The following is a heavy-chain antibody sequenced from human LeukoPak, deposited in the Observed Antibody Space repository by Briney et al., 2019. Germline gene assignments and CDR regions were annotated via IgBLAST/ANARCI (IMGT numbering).Heavy chain of an antibody. J-gene: IGHJ4*02. Sequence: PSETLSLTCAVYGGSFSGYYWSWIRQPPGKGLEWIGEINHSGSTNYNPSLKSRVTISVDTSKNQFSLKLSSVTAADTAVYYCARPHSRYSSSRIDYWGQGTLVTVSS. V-gene: IGHV4-34*01. D-gene: IGHD6-13*01. CDR1: GGSFSGYY. CDR2: INHSGST. CDR3: ARPHSRYSSSRIDY.